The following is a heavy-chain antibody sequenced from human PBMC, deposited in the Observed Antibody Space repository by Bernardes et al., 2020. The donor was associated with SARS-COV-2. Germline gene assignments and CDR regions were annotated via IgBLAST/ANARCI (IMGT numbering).Heavy chain of an antibody. D-gene: IGHD2-15*01. CDR1: GFTFSSYD. J-gene: IGHJ4*02. CDR2: ISYDGSNK. CDR3: ARGQEMGTIVGLNN. V-gene: IGHV3-30*03. Sequence: GGSLRLSRAASGFTFSSYDMHWVRQAPGKGLEWVAVISYDGSNKYFADSVKGRFTISRDNSKNTLYLQMNSLRADDTAVYYCARGQEMGTIVGLNNWGQGTLVTVSS.